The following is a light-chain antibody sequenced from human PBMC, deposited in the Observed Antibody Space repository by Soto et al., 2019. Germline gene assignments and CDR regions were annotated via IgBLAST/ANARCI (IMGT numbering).Light chain of an antibody. V-gene: IGKV3-15*01. Sequence: EIVMTQSPATLSVSPGERATLSCRASQSVSSNLACYQQKPGQAPRLLMYGASTRATGIPDRFSGSWSGTELTLTISSLQSEDFVFYYCQQHNNWPPWTFGQGTKVEIK. CDR3: QQHNNWPPWT. CDR2: GAS. J-gene: IGKJ1*01. CDR1: QSVSSN.